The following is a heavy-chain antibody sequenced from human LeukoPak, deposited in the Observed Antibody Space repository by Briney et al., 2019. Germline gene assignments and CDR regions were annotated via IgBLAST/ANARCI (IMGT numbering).Heavy chain of an antibody. CDR3: AKDISGSFDY. D-gene: IGHD1-26*01. Sequence: GGSLRLSCAASGFTFDDYAMHWVRQAPGKGLEWVSGISWNSGSIGYADSVKGRLTISRDNAKNSLYLQMNSLRAEDTALYYCAKDISGSFDYWGQGTLVTVSS. CDR2: ISWNSGSI. V-gene: IGHV3-9*01. CDR1: GFTFDDYA. J-gene: IGHJ4*02.